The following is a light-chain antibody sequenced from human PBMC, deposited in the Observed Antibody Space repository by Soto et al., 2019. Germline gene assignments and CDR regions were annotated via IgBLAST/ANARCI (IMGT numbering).Light chain of an antibody. CDR1: SSDVGGYIY. Sequence: QSALTQPTSASGSPGQSVTISCTGTSSDVGGYIYVSWYQQHPGKAPKLMIYEVSRRPSGVPERFSGSKSGNTASLTVSGLQAEDEAHYYCQTFDSTLTISWVFGGGTQLTVL. CDR2: EVS. V-gene: IGLV2-8*01. J-gene: IGLJ3*02. CDR3: QTFDSTLTISWV.